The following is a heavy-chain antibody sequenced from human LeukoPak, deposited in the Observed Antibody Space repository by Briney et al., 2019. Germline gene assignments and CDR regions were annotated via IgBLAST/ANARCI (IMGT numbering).Heavy chain of an antibody. Sequence: SQTLSLTCTVSGGSISNGDYFWSWIRQPPGKGLEWIGYIYYSGSTYYNPSLKSRVTISVDTSKNQFSLKLSSVTVADTAVYYCARTYYSDSTGYVREAFDIWGQGTMVTVSS. V-gene: IGHV4-30-4*01. D-gene: IGHD3-22*01. CDR2: IYYSGST. J-gene: IGHJ3*02. CDR3: ARTYYSDSTGYVREAFDI. CDR1: GGSISNGDYF.